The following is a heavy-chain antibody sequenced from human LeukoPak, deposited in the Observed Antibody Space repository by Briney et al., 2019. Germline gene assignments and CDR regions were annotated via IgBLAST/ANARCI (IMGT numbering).Heavy chain of an antibody. Sequence: SETLSLTCTVSGDSISTSSFHWGWIRQPPGKGLEWIGSLDYSASTYYNPSLKSRVTLSLDTSKNQFSLSLISVTDADTAVYYCARSRSNSRTDFEYWGQGTLVAVSS. J-gene: IGHJ4*02. CDR2: LDYSAST. CDR3: ARSRSNSRTDFEY. CDR1: GDSISTSSFH. V-gene: IGHV4-39*07. D-gene: IGHD1-26*01.